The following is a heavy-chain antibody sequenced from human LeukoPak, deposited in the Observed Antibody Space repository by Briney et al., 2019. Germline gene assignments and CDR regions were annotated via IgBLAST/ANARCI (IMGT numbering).Heavy chain of an antibody. D-gene: IGHD3-16*01. Sequence: GGSLRLSCAASGFTFSSYAMSWVRQAPGKGLEWVSAISGSGGSTYYADSVRGRFTISRDNSKNTLYLQMNSLRAEDTAVYYCAKWGYYYYGMDVWGKGTTVTVSS. V-gene: IGHV3-23*01. J-gene: IGHJ6*04. CDR2: ISGSGGST. CDR3: AKWGYYYYGMDV. CDR1: GFTFSSYA.